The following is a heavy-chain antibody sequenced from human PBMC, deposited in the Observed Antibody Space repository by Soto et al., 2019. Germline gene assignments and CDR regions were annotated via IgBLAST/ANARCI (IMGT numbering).Heavy chain of an antibody. CDR2: IIPIFGTA. V-gene: IGHV1-69*13. CDR3: ARGGPYYYDSSGYFRFDY. D-gene: IGHD3-22*01. CDR1: GGTFSSYA. Sequence: SVKVSCKASGGTFSSYAISWVRQAPGQGLEWMGGIIPIFGTANYAQKFQGRVTITADESTSTAYMELSSLRSEDTAVHYCARGGPYYYDSSGYFRFDYWGQGTLVTVSS. J-gene: IGHJ4*02.